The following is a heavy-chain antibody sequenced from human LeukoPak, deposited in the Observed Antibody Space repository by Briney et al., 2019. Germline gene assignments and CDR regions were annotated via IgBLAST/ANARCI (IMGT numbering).Heavy chain of an antibody. V-gene: IGHV5-51*01. CDR1: GCRFASYW. CDR3: ARQRGDGYNVGQI. D-gene: IGHD5-24*01. J-gene: IGHJ4*02. Sequence: GESLKVSCKGSGCRFASYWIGCVRQMPGKGLEWMGIIYPGDSDTRYSPSFQGQVTISADKSISTAYLQWSSLKASDTAMYYCARQRGDGYNVGQIWGQGTLVTVSS. CDR2: IYPGDSDT.